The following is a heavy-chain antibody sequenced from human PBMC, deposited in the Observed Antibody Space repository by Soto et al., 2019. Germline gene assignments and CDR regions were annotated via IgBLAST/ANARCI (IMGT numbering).Heavy chain of an antibody. D-gene: IGHD2-2*01. CDR2: ILPVFGTS. CDR3: AREPSRYQSYYFDY. CDR1: GGTLSNYG. J-gene: IGHJ4*02. V-gene: IGHV1-69*12. Sequence: QLHLVQSGSEVKKPGSSVRVSCKTSGGTLSNYGLSWVRLAPGQGLEWMGGILPVFGTSNYAQKFQDRLTITADESTNTAHMDLTSLTSDDTAVYYCAREPSRYQSYYFDYWGQGTLVTVSS.